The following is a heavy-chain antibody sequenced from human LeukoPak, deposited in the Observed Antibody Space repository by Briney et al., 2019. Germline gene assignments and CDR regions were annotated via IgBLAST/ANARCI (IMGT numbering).Heavy chain of an antibody. V-gene: IGHV3-9*01. CDR2: MSWNSGSI. J-gene: IGHJ4*02. Sequence: PGGSLRLSCAASGFTFDDYAMHWVRQAPGKGLEWVSGMSWNSGSIGYVDSMKGRFIISRDNAKNSLYLQVHSLRAEDTAVYYCAKDPYSSSWTYYFDYWGQGTLVTVSS. CDR1: GFTFDDYA. D-gene: IGHD6-13*01. CDR3: AKDPYSSSWTYYFDY.